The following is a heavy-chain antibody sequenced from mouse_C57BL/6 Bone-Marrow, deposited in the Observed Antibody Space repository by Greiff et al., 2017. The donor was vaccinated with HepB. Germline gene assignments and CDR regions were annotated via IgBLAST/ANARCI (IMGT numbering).Heavy chain of an antibody. CDR2: IRSKSSNYAT. CDR1: GFTFNTYA. V-gene: IGHV10-3*01. CDR3: VRDVHYGSTLGD. Sequence: EVNVVESGGGLVQPKGSLKLSCAASGFTFNTYAMHWVRQAPGKGLEWVARIRSKSSNYATYYADSVKDRFTISRDDSQSMLYLQMNNLKTEDTAMYYCVRDVHYGSTLGDWGQGTLVTVSA. D-gene: IGHD1-1*01. J-gene: IGHJ3*01.